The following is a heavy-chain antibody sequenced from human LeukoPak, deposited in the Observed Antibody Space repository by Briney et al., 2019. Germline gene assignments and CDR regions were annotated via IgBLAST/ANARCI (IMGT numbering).Heavy chain of an antibody. J-gene: IGHJ4*02. CDR3: ARDVGGTVDY. Sequence: SETLSLTCTVSGGSVSSGTYYWSWIRQPPGKGLEWIGHIHYSGSTNYNPSLKSRVTISVDTSKNQFSLKLSSVTAADTAVYYCARDVGGTVDYWGQGTLVTVSS. D-gene: IGHD2-15*01. CDR1: GGSVSSGTYY. CDR2: IHYSGST. V-gene: IGHV4-61*01.